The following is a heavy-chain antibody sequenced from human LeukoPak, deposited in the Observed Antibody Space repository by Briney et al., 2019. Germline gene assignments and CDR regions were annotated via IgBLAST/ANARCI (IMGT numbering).Heavy chain of an antibody. V-gene: IGHV4-59*12. CDR1: GGSISSYY. CDR2: IYYSGST. J-gene: IGHJ5*02. D-gene: IGHD6-19*01. Sequence: SETLSLTCTVSGGSISSYYWSWIRQPPGKGLEWIGYIYYSGSTNYNPSLKSRVTISVDTSKNQFSLKLSSVTAADTAVYYCARRRYSSGWYLSGFDPWGQGTLVTVSS. CDR3: ARRRYSSGWYLSGFDP.